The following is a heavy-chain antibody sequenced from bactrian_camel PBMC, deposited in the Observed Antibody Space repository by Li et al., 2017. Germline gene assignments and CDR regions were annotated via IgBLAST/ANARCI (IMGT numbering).Heavy chain of an antibody. Sequence: HVQLVESGGGPVQAGGSLMLSCVYSGDIPKCGMGWYRQAPGNECELVSTISSDGSTDYAGSVKGRFTLSQDSAKNTVYLQMNDLKPEDTGVYYCAADAPLGFSDYEWPCDDAAEHNQWGQGTQVTVS. D-gene: IGHD4*01. V-gene: IGHV3S53*01. CDR3: AADAPLGFSDYEWPCDDAAEHNQ. J-gene: IGHJ4*01. CDR2: ISSDGST. CDR1: GDIPKCG.